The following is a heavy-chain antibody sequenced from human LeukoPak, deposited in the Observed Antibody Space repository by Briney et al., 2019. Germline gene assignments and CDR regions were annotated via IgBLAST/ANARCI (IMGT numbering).Heavy chain of an antibody. V-gene: IGHV3-7*04. Sequence: GGSLRLSCAASGFTFSSYWMSWVRQAPGKGLEWVANIKPDGSEKYCVDSVKGRFTISRDNAKNALHLQMNSLRAGDTAVYYCARGNFWSGDYTDAFDIWGQGTMVTVSS. CDR1: GFTFSSYW. CDR3: ARGNFWSGDYTDAFDI. CDR2: IKPDGSEK. D-gene: IGHD3-3*01. J-gene: IGHJ3*02.